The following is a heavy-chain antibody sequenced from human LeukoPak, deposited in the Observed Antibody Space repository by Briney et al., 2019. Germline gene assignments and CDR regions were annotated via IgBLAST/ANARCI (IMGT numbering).Heavy chain of an antibody. Sequence: SETLSLTCSVSGSSINSYYWSWIRQPPGRGLDWIGYIYYTGSTKYNPSLKSRVTISVDTSKNQFSLELSSVTAADTAVYYCARVVVHGLSDYWGEETLVTVSS. CDR3: ARVVVHGLSDY. J-gene: IGHJ4*02. CDR2: IYYTGST. CDR1: GSSINSYY. D-gene: IGHD3-16*02. V-gene: IGHV4-59*01.